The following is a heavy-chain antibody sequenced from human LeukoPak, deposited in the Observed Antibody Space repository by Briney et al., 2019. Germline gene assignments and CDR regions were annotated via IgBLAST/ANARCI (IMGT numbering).Heavy chain of an antibody. D-gene: IGHD3-10*01. CDR2: ISSSGDYK. Sequence: GGSLRLSCVASGFTFSYHNINWVRQVPGRGLEWVSSISSSGDYKFYAPSLEGRFTISRDNSKNTLYLQMNSLRAEDTAVYYCARVVPPTDYGSGSYFWDPYYFDYWGQGTLVTVSS. CDR3: ARVVPPTDYGSGSYFWDPYYFDY. CDR1: GFTFSYHN. J-gene: IGHJ4*02. V-gene: IGHV3-21*04.